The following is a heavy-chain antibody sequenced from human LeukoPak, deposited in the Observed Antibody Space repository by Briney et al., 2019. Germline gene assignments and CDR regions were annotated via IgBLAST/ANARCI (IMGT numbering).Heavy chain of an antibody. D-gene: IGHD3-22*01. Sequence: SSETLSLTCAVYGGSFSGYYWSWIRQPPGKGLEWIGEINHSGSTNYNPSLKSRVTISVDTSKNQFSLKLSSVIAADTAVYYCARGPYYYDSSGYYYWGQGTLVTVSS. CDR1: GGSFSGYY. CDR3: ARGPYYYDSSGYYY. J-gene: IGHJ4*02. V-gene: IGHV4-34*01. CDR2: INHSGST.